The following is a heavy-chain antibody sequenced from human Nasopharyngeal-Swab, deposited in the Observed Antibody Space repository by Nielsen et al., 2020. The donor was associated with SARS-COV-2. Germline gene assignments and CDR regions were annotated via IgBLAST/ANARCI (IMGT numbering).Heavy chain of an antibody. V-gene: IGHV4-59*08. CDR2: IYYSGST. J-gene: IGHJ5*02. D-gene: IGHD3-3*01. CDR3: ARMYYDFWSGYYEVYNWFDP. Sequence: WIRQPPGKGLEWIGYIYYSGSTNYNPSLKSRVTISVDTSKNQFSLKLSSVTAADTAVYYCARMYYDFWSGYYEVYNWFDPWGQGTLVTVSS.